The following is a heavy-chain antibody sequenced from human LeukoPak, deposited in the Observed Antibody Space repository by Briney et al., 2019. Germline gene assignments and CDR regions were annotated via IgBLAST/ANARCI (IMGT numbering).Heavy chain of an antibody. D-gene: IGHD3-10*01. CDR2: INSDGSST. CDR1: GFTFSSYW. CDR3: ARGQARFGEPHDAFDI. Sequence: GGSLRLSCAASGFTFSSYWMHWVRQAPGKGLVWVSRINSDGSSTSYADSVKGRFTISRDNAKNTLYLQMNSLRAEDTAVYYCARGQARFGEPHDAFDIWGQGTMVTVSS. V-gene: IGHV3-74*01. J-gene: IGHJ3*02.